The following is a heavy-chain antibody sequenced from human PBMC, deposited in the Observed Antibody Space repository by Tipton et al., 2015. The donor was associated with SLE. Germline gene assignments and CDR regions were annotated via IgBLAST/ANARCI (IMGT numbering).Heavy chain of an antibody. J-gene: IGHJ3*02. CDR1: GGSISSHY. CDR2: IYNSGSG. D-gene: IGHD3-22*01. Sequence: TLSLTCTVSGGSISSHYWSWIRQPPGKGLEWIGYIYNSGSGNYNPSLKSRVTISVDTSKNQFSLKLSSVSAADTAVYYCARSDYYDSSGYYFYAFDIWGQGTMVTVSS. V-gene: IGHV4-59*11. CDR3: ARSDYYDSSGYYFYAFDI.